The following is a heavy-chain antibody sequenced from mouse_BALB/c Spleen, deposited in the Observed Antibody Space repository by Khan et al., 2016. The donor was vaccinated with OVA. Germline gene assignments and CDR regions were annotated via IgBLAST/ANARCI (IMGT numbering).Heavy chain of an antibody. J-gene: IGHJ3*01. CDR3: ARDWASWFAY. V-gene: IGHV1-18*01. Sequence: VQLKQSGPELVKPGASVKIPCKASGYTFTDYNMDWVKQSHGKSLEWIGDINPNNGGTIYNQKFKGKATLTVDKSSSTAYMELRSLTSEDTAVYYCARDWASWFAYWGQGTLVTVSA. CDR1: GYTFTDYN. D-gene: IGHD4-1*01. CDR2: INPNNGGT.